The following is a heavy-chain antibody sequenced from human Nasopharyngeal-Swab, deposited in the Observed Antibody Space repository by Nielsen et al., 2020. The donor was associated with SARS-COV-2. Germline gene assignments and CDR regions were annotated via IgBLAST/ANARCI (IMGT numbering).Heavy chain of an antibody. CDR2: IDWDDDK. D-gene: IGHD6-19*01. J-gene: IGHJ4*02. V-gene: IGHV2-70*04. CDR3: ARTRLSWGSGWSGYYFDY. CDR1: GFSLSTSGMR. Sequence: SGPTLVKPTQTLTLTCTFSGFSLSTSGMRVSWIRQPPGKSLEWLARIDWDDDKFYSTSLKTRLTISKDTSKNQVALTMTNMDPVDTATYYCARTRLSWGSGWSGYYFDYWGQGTLVTVSS.